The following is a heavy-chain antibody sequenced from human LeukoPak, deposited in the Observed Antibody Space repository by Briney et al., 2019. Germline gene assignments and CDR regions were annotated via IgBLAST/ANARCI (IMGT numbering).Heavy chain of an antibody. CDR3: ARDVNGDYGFDY. V-gene: IGHV1-69*13. Sequence: SVKVSCKASGGTFSSYAISWVRQAPGQGLEWMGGIIPIFGTANYAQKFQGRVTITADESTSAAYMELSSLRSEDTAVYYCARDVNGDYGFDYWGQGTLVTVSS. CDR1: GGTFSSYA. CDR2: IIPIFGTA. D-gene: IGHD4-17*01. J-gene: IGHJ4*02.